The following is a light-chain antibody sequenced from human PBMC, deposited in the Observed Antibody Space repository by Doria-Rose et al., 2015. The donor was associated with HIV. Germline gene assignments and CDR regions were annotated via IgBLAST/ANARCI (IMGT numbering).Light chain of an antibody. V-gene: IGKV3-20*01. Sequence: TQSPGTLSLSPGERATRSCRASQRVKSSYLAWYQQKPGQAPRLLIYDASTRATGIPDRSSGSGSGTDFTLTISRLEPEDVAVYYCQQYGTSRGTFGQGTRLEIK. CDR3: QQYGTSRGT. J-gene: IGKJ5*01. CDR2: DAS. CDR1: QRVKSSY.